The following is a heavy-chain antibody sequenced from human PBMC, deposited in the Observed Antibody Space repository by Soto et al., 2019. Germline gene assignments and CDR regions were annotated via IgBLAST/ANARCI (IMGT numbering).Heavy chain of an antibody. CDR2: IHHDGST. Sequence: QVQLQESGPGLVKPSGTLSLTCAVSGSSISSSNWWSWVRQPPGEGLEWIGEIHHDGSTNYNPSLKSRVTIAVDKSKNQFSLTLSSVTAADTAVYYCARKPYGVPFDFWGQGTLVTVSS. J-gene: IGHJ4*02. D-gene: IGHD4-17*01. V-gene: IGHV4-4*02. CDR3: ARKPYGVPFDF. CDR1: GSSISSSNW.